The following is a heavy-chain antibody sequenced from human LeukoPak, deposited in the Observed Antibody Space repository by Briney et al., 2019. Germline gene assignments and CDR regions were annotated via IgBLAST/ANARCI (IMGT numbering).Heavy chain of an antibody. D-gene: IGHD6-13*01. CDR3: ARLSSGTAAAATFDS. Sequence: ASVTVSCKASGYTFTGYYMHWVRQAPGQGLEGVGWINPNSVYSNYVQKSEGRVTITRDPSISPAYMELSMLRSDGTAVYYCARLSSGTAAAATFDSWGQGTLLTVSS. V-gene: IGHV1-2*02. CDR1: GYTFTGYY. J-gene: IGHJ4*02. CDR2: INPNSVYS.